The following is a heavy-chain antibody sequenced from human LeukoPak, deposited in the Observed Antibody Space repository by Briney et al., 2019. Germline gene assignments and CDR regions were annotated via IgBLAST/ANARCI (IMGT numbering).Heavy chain of an antibody. CDR2: ISGSGGST. Sequence: GGSLRLSCAASGFIFSGYGMHWVRQAPGKGLEWVSAISGSGGSTYYADSVKGRFTISRDNSKNTLYLQMNSLGADDTAVYYCAKGNWRYFDYWGQGTLVTVSS. V-gene: IGHV3-23*01. CDR1: GFIFSGYG. J-gene: IGHJ4*02. D-gene: IGHD1-1*01. CDR3: AKGNWRYFDY.